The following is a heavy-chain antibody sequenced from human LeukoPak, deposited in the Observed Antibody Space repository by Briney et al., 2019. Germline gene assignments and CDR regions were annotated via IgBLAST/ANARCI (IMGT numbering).Heavy chain of an antibody. D-gene: IGHD3-10*01. CDR3: TRDGASVTMIRGIIITGSGFDS. CDR2: IDHSGST. J-gene: IGHJ4*02. CDR1: GGSISSSNW. V-gene: IGHV4-4*02. Sequence: PSGTLSLTCAVSGGSISSSNWWSWVRQPPGKGLEWIGEIDHSGSTNYNPSLKSRFTISVDTSKNQFSLRLTSVTAADTAVYYCTRDGASVTMIRGIIITGSGFDSWGQGTLVTVSS.